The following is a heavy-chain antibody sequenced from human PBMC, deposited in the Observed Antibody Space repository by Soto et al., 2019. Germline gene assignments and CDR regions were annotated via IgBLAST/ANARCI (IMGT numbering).Heavy chain of an antibody. D-gene: IGHD6-19*01. CDR3: ALPGSPKGLVNSEDVQH. V-gene: IGHV1-69*13. Sequence: SVKVSCPASGGTFSSYAISWVRQAPGQGLEWMGGIIPIFGTANYAQKFQGRVTITADESTSTAYMELSSLRSEDTAVYYCALPGSPKGLVNSEDVQHWG. CDR2: IIPIFGTA. CDR1: GGTFSSYA. J-gene: IGHJ1*01.